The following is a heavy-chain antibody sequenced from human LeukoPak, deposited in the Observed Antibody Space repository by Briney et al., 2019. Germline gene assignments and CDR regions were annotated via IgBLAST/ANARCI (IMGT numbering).Heavy chain of an antibody. CDR1: GYTFTGYY. CDR2: INPNSGGT. D-gene: IGHD6-19*01. CDR3: ARVRYSSGWYHDYYYYMDV. V-gene: IGHV1-2*02. J-gene: IGHJ6*03. Sequence: ASVKVSCKASGYTFTGYYIHWVRQAPGQGLEWMGWINPNSGGTNYAQKFQGRVTMTTDTSTSTAYMELRSLRSDDTAVYYCARVRYSSGWYHDYYYYMDVWGKGTTVTVSS.